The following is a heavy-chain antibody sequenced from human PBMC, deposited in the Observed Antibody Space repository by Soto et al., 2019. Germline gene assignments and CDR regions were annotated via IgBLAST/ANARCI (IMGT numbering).Heavy chain of an antibody. D-gene: IGHD3-9*01. J-gene: IGHJ4*02. CDR2: INHSGST. V-gene: IGHV4-34*01. CDR1: GGSFSGYY. Sequence: SETLSLTCAVYGGSFSGYYWSWIRKPPGKGLEWIGEINHSGSTNYNPSLKSRVTISVDTSKNQFSLKLSSVTAADTAVYYCARDVLRYFDWSEYYFDYWGQGTLVTVSS. CDR3: ARDVLRYFDWSEYYFDY.